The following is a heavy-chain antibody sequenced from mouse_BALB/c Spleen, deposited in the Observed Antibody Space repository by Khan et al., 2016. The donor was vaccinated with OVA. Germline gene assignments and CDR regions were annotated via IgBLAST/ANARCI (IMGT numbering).Heavy chain of an antibody. CDR1: GFNIKDTY. CDR3: ATLYDNPFAY. CDR2: IDPANGDT. Sequence: EVQLQQSRAELLKPGASVKMSCTSSGFNIKDTYMHWVKQRPEQGLEWIGRIDPANGDTKYDAKFQGKATITADTSSNTAYLQLSSLTSEDTAVYYCATLYDNPFAYWGQGTLVTVSA. J-gene: IGHJ3*01. V-gene: IGHV14-3*02. D-gene: IGHD2-3*01.